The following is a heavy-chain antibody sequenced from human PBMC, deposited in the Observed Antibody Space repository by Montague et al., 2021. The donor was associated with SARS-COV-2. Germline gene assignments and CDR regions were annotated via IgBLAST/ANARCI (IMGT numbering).Heavy chain of an antibody. CDR3: GRDSELPPIYSNSIDY. CDR2: MSAGGNTK. CDR1: EFSFNTYN. Sequence: SLRLSCAGTEFSFNTYNTNWVRQAPGKGLEWISHMSAGGNTKYYADSVKGRFTISRDNAKNSLYLQMDSLRAEDTAVYYCGRDSELPPIYSNSIDYWGQGTLVTVSS. J-gene: IGHJ4*02. D-gene: IGHD4-11*01. V-gene: IGHV3-48*03.